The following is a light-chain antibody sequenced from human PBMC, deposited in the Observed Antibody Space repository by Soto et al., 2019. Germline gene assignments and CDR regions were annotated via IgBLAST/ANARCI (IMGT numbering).Light chain of an antibody. Sequence: DIQMTQSPSTLSASVGDRVTITCRASQPLSTWLAWYQQKPGKAPKLLIYKTSSLQSGVPSRFSGSGSGTEFTLTISSLQPDDFATYYCQQYKTLPLTFGGGTKVEIK. CDR1: QPLSTW. CDR2: KTS. J-gene: IGKJ4*01. CDR3: QQYKTLPLT. V-gene: IGKV1-5*03.